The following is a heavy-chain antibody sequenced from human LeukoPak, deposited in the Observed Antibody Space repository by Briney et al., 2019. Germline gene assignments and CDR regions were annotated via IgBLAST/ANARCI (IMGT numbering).Heavy chain of an antibody. D-gene: IGHD1-7*01. CDR1: GGSISSGGYS. J-gene: IGHJ4*02. Sequence: PSQTLSLTCAVSGGSISSGGYSWSWIRQPPGKGLEWIGYIYHSGSTNHNPSLKSRVTISVDTSKNQFSLKLSSVTAADTAVYYCARDMRPRSGTTGLGFWGQGTLVTVSS. CDR3: ARDMRPRSGTTGLGF. CDR2: IYHSGST. V-gene: IGHV4-30-2*01.